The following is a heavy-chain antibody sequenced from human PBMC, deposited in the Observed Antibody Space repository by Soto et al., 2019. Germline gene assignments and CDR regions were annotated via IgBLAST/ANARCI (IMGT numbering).Heavy chain of an antibody. CDR3: ASVGYNFWSRYHYYGMDV. D-gene: IGHD3-3*01. J-gene: IGHJ6*02. Sequence: QVRLVQSGAEVQKPGSSVKVSCEASGGTFSSYAVTWVRQAPGQGLEWMGGIIPIVTTPNYAQKFQGRLTISAEKSTSTSYMELSSLRSEDTGVYYWASVGYNFWSRYHYYGMDVWGQGTTVIVSS. V-gene: IGHV1-69*06. CDR1: GGTFSSYA. CDR2: IIPIVTTP.